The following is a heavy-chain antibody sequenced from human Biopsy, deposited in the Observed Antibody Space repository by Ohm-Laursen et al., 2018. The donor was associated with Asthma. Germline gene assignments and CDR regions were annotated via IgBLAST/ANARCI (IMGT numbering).Heavy chain of an antibody. CDR3: VRGSSSWHHGPFHYYYGLDV. Sequence: GTLSLTCSLSSGSGGYMRSGNYYWGWIRQPPGKGLEWIGSIYYSGTTYYNPSLESRVTVSADTSKNQFSLKLTSVTAADTAVYYCVRGSSSWHHGPFHYYYGLDVWGRGPRPPSPQ. J-gene: IGHJ6*01. CDR1: SGSGGYMRSGNYY. D-gene: IGHD6-13*01. CDR2: IYYSGTT. V-gene: IGHV4-39*01.